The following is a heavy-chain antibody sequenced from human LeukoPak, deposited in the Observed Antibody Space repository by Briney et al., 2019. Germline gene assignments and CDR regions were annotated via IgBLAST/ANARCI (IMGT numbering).Heavy chain of an antibody. CDR1: GGSIRSGGYS. D-gene: IGHD5-12*01. J-gene: IGHJ4*02. CDR2: IYYSGST. CDR3: ARVSGYDWESFYDY. Sequence: PSETLSLTCAVSGGSIRSGGYSWSWIRQPPGKGLEWIGYIYYSGSTNYNPSLKSRVTISVDTSKNQFSLKLSSVTAADTAVYYCARVSGYDWESFYDYWGQGTLVTVSS. V-gene: IGHV4-61*08.